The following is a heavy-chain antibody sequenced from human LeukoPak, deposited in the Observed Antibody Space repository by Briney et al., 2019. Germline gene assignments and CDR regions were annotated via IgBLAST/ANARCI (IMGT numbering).Heavy chain of an antibody. D-gene: IGHD4-23*01. Sequence: GSSVKVSCKASGGTFSSYAISWVRQAPGQGLEWMGGIIPIFGTANYAQKFQGRVTITTDESTSTAYMELSSVTAADTAVYYCARDLSYGGNRPFDYWGQGTLVTVSS. CDR2: IIPIFGTA. V-gene: IGHV1-69*05. CDR1: GGTFSSYA. CDR3: ARDLSYGGNRPFDY. J-gene: IGHJ4*02.